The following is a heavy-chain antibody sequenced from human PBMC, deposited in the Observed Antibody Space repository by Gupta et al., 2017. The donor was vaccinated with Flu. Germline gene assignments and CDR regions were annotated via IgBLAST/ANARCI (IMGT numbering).Heavy chain of an antibody. J-gene: IGHJ6*02. D-gene: IGHD6-19*01. CDR3: VKDINGVEAVASYGLDV. CDR2: NGDRI. Sequence: NGDRIHYVDSVKGRFTISRDNAKNSLYLQMNSLRPEDTALYCCVKDINGVEAVASYGLDVWGQGTTVTVSS. V-gene: IGHV3-9*01.